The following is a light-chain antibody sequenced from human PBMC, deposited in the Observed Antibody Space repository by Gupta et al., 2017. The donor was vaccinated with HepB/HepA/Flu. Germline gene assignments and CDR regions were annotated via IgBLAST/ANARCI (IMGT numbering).Light chain of an antibody. CDR3: SVWDASHRSNWL. J-gene: IGLJ3*02. V-gene: IGLV1-47*01. CDR2: MTT. Sequence: QSLLTQPDSPSRTPGNAVAISCSGGKSNIGSNHGSWYQQFPGSAPQLIMMMTTERPSGVPDRFSASTCGNSASTATRTLRPADEADDDDSVWDASHRSNWLFGGGTKLTVL. CDR1: KSNIGSNH.